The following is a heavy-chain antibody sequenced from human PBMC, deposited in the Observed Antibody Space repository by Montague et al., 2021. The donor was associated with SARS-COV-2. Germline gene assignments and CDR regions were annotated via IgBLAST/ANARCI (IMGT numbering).Heavy chain of an antibody. Sequence: SETLSLTCTVSGGSVSSRSYYWGWIRQPPGKGLEWIGSIYYSGSTYYNPSLKSRVTISVDTSKNQFSLKLSSVTAADTAVYYCARRGDYGGSRFDYWGQGTLVTVSS. CDR3: ARRGDYGGSRFDY. J-gene: IGHJ4*02. CDR1: GGSVSSRSYY. CDR2: IYYSGST. V-gene: IGHV4-39*01. D-gene: IGHD4-23*01.